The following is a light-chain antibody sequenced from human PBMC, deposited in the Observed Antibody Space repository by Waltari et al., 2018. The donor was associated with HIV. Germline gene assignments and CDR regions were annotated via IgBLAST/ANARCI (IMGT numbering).Light chain of an antibody. CDR1: DSDFGYNYF. J-gene: IGLJ2*01. Sequence: SVVTQPASVSGFPGQSIPISCTGTDSDFGYNYFVSWSQQHPDKVPKVILFDVDRRASGIPDRFSGSKSGDTASLTISDLRPEDEADYYCASFTKDFTVVFGGGTKVTVL. V-gene: IGLV2-14*03. CDR3: ASFTKDFTVV. CDR2: DVD.